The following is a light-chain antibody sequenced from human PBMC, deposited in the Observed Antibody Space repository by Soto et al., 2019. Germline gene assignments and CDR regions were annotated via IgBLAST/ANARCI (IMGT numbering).Light chain of an antibody. Sequence: QSVLTQSPSASASLGASVKLTCTLSSGHSSYAIAWHQQQPEKGPRYLMKLNSDGSHSTGDGIPDRFSGSSSGAERYLTISSLQSEDEADYYCQNWGTGILVFGGGTKLTVL. CDR1: SGHSSYA. CDR2: LNSDGSH. J-gene: IGLJ3*02. CDR3: QNWGTGILV. V-gene: IGLV4-69*01.